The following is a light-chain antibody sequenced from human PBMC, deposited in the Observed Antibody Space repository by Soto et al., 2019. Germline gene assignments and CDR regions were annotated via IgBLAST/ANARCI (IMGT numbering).Light chain of an antibody. Sequence: QSVLTQPASVSGSPGQSIAISCTGTSSDVGGYNYVSWYQQHPGKAPKLMIYDVSNRPSGVSNRFSGSKSGNTASLTISGLQAEDEADYYCSSYTSSGKYVFGTGTKLTGL. CDR2: DVS. V-gene: IGLV2-14*03. J-gene: IGLJ1*01. CDR1: SSDVGGYNY. CDR3: SSYTSSGKYV.